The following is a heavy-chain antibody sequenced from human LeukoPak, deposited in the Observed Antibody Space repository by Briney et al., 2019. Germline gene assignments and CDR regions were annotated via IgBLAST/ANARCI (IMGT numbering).Heavy chain of an antibody. CDR1: GYTFTSFD. CDR2: MNPKINKA. V-gene: IGHV1-8*01. D-gene: IGHD6-25*01. CDR3: ARVKRLPTVWFDP. J-gene: IGHJ5*02. Sequence: ASVKVSCKASGYTFTSFDINWVRQATGQGREWMGGMNPKINKAGYAQKFQGRVSLTMNTFISTAYMELSGLTSEDTAVYYCARVKRLPTVWFDPWGQGTLVTVSS.